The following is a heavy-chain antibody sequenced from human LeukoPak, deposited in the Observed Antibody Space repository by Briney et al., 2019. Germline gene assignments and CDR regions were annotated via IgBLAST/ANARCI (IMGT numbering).Heavy chain of an antibody. Sequence: SETLSLTCTVSGGSMSGYYWSWIRQPPGKGLEWIAYIYYSGSTNSNSSLKSRVTISVDTSKSQFFLNLTSVTAADTAVYYCARHYGTNGYFSSFFDYWGQGALVTVSS. CDR2: IYYSGST. V-gene: IGHV4-59*01. J-gene: IGHJ4*02. CDR1: GGSMSGYY. CDR3: ARHYGTNGYFSSFFDY. D-gene: IGHD3-22*01.